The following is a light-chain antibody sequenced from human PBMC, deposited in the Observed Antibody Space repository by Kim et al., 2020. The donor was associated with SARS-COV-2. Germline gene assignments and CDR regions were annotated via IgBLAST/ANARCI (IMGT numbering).Light chain of an antibody. CDR1: TSDVGGYNY. CDR2: DVT. J-gene: IGLJ1*01. Sequence: GQSITISCTGTTSDVGGYNYVSWFQLLPGKAPHLLIYDVTKRPSGVPDRFSGSKSGNTASLTISGLQADDEADFFCCSYASSSSRVFGAGTQLTVL. CDR3: CSYASSSSRV. V-gene: IGLV2-11*03.